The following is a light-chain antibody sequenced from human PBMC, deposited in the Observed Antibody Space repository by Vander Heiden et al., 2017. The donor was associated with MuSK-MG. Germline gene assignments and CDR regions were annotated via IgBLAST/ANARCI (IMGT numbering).Light chain of an antibody. V-gene: IGLV2-14*03. J-gene: IGLJ2*01. CDR3: ASKDSASKRVV. CDR2: DVI. CDR1: RSDIGAYDY. Sequence: QSALTQPASVSGSPGQSITISCTGTRSDIGAYDYVSWYQQHPGKAPKLMIYDVINRPAGVPNRFSGSKSGNTASLTTSGVQAEDGADYVGASKDSASKRVVFGSGTKLTVL.